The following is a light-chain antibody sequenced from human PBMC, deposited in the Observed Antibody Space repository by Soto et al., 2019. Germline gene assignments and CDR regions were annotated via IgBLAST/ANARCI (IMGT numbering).Light chain of an antibody. CDR2: GAS. V-gene: IGKV3-20*01. J-gene: IGKJ1*01. CDR1: QSISSTY. CDR3: QQYGGLWT. Sequence: EIVLTQSPGTLSLSPGERATLSCRASQSISSTYLAWYQQRPGQAPRLLIYGASSRATGIPDRFSGSGSGKDFTLNISRLEPEDFAVYYCQQYGGLWTFGQGTKVEIK.